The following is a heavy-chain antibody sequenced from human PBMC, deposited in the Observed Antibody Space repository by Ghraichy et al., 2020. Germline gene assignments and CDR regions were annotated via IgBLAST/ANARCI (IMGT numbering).Heavy chain of an antibody. CDR2: IWYDGNNK. J-gene: IGHJ4*02. D-gene: IGHD2/OR15-2a*01. Sequence: GGSLRLSCAASGFTFSSYPMHWVRQAPGKGLEWVSIIWYDGNNKYYADSVKGRFTISRDNSRNTLYLQMNSLRAEDTAIYYCARAPGAEYSMFDYWGQGTLVTVSS. CDR1: GFTFSSYP. V-gene: IGHV3-33*01. CDR3: ARAPGAEYSMFDY.